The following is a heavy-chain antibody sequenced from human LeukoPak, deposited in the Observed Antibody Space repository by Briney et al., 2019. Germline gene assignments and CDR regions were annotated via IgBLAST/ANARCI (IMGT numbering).Heavy chain of an antibody. CDR1: GFTFSSYA. V-gene: IGHV3-23*01. J-gene: IGHJ4*02. CDR3: AKHDGAAVAAIFDS. Sequence: GGSLRLSCAASGFTFSSYAMSWVRQAPGKGLEWVSAISGSGGSTYYADSVKGRFTISRDNLKNTLYLQMNSLRAEDTAVYYCAKHDGAAVAAIFDSWGQGTLVTVSS. D-gene: IGHD6-19*01. CDR2: ISGSGGST.